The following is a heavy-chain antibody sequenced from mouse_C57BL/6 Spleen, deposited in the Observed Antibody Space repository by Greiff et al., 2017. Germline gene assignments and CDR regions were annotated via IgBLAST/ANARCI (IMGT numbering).Heavy chain of an antibody. J-gene: IGHJ4*01. Sequence: VQLQQSGPELVKPGASVKISCKASGYSFTGYYMNWVKQSPEKSLEWIGEINPSTGGTTYNQKFKAKATLTVDKSSSTAYMQLKSLTSEDSAVYYCERVPLANLFYYAMDYWGQGTSVTVSS. CDR2: INPSTGGT. CDR3: ERVPLANLFYYAMDY. CDR1: GYSFTGYY. V-gene: IGHV1-42*01. D-gene: IGHD6-1*01.